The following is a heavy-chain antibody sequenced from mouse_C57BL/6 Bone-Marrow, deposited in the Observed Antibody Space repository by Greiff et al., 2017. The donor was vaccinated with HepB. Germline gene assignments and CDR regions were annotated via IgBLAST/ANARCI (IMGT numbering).Heavy chain of an antibody. J-gene: IGHJ2*01. CDR3: AREEVSITTVVGVDY. CDR1: GYTFTDYY. V-gene: IGHV1-76*01. Sequence: QVQLQQSGAELVRPGASVKLSCKASGYTFTDYYINWVKQRPGQGLEWIARIYPGSGNTYYNEKFKGKATLTAEKSSSTAYMQLSSLTSEDSAVYFCAREEVSITTVVGVDYWGQGTTLTVSS. CDR2: IYPGSGNT. D-gene: IGHD1-1*01.